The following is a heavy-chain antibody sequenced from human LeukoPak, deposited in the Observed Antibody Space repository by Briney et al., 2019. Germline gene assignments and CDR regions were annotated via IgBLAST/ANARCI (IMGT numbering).Heavy chain of an antibody. Sequence: SETLSLTCAVYGGSFSGYYWSWIRQPPGKGLEWIGGINHSGSTNYNPSLKSRVTISVDTSKNQFSLKLSSVTAADTAVYYCATRIAAAGTKPYYFDYWGQGTLVTVSS. J-gene: IGHJ4*02. V-gene: IGHV4-34*01. CDR2: INHSGST. CDR1: GGSFSGYY. CDR3: ATRIAAAGTKPYYFDY. D-gene: IGHD6-13*01.